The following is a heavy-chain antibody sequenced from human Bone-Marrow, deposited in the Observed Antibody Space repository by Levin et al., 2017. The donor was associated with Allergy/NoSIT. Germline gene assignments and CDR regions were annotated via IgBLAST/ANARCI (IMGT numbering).Heavy chain of an antibody. CDR3: AKDVGNDSNYGDYYGMDV. CDR1: GFTFSSYG. V-gene: IGHV3-30*18. J-gene: IGHJ6*02. CDR2: ISYDGSNK. Sequence: GGSLRLSCAASGFTFSSYGMHWVRQAPGKGLEWVAVISYDGSNKYYADSVKGRFTISRDNSKNTLYLQMNSLRAEDTAVYYCAKDVGNDSNYGDYYGMDVWGQGTTVTVSS. D-gene: IGHD4-11*01.